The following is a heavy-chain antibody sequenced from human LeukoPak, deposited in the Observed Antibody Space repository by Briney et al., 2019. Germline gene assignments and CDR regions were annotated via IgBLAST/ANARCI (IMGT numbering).Heavy chain of an antibody. Sequence: SETLSLTCTVSGVSVSSGSYYWSWIRQPPGKGLEWIGSIYYSGSTYYNPSLKSRVTISVDTSKNQFSLKLNFVTATDTAVYYCARYYGPWGQGTLVTVSS. J-gene: IGHJ4*02. V-gene: IGHV4-39*01. CDR2: IYYSGST. CDR3: ARYYGP. CDR1: GVSVSSGSYY. D-gene: IGHD3-16*01.